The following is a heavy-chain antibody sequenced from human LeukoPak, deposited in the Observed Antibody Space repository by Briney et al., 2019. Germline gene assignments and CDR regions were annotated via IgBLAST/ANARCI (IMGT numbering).Heavy chain of an antibody. V-gene: IGHV3-23*01. CDR1: GFTFSNYA. D-gene: IGHD5/OR15-5a*01. J-gene: IGHJ4*02. CDR2: ISGSGDTT. Sequence: GGSLRLSCAASGFTFSNYAMNWVRQAPGKGLEWVSSISGSGDTTYYADSVKGRFTISRDNSKNTLWLQMNSLRAEDTAVYYCAKDGYSVTYDYWGQGTLVTASS. CDR3: AKDGYSVTYDY.